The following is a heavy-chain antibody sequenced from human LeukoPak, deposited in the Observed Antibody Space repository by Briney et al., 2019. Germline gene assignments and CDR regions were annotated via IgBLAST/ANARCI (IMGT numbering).Heavy chain of an antibody. CDR2: INHSGST. Sequence: SETLSLTCAVYGGSFSGYYWSWIRQPPPKGLDWIGEINHSGSTNYNPSLKSRVTISVDTSKNQFSLKLSSVTAADTAVYYCARAQYYDYVWGSYRTPFDYWGQGTLVTVSS. J-gene: IGHJ4*02. CDR1: GGSFSGYY. CDR3: ARAQYYDYVWGSYRTPFDY. V-gene: IGHV4-34*01. D-gene: IGHD3-16*02.